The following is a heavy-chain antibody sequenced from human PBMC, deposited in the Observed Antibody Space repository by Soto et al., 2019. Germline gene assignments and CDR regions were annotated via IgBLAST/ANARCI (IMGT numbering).Heavy chain of an antibody. CDR3: AREGRVGRYYYYGMDV. D-gene: IGHD1-26*01. J-gene: IGHJ6*02. CDR1: GGSFSGYY. V-gene: IGHV4-34*01. CDR2: INHSGST. Sequence: PSETLSLTFALYGGSFSGYYWSWIRQPPGKGLEWIGEINHSGSTNYNPSLKSRVTISVDTSKNQFSLKLSSVTAADTAVYYCAREGRVGRYYYYGMDVWGQGTTVTVS.